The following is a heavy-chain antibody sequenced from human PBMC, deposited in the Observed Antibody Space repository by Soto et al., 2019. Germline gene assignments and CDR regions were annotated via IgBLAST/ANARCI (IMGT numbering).Heavy chain of an antibody. J-gene: IGHJ5*02. Sequence: QVQLVQSGAEVKKAGASVKVSCKASGYNFNAYGISWVRQAPGQGLEWMGWISAYDGDTKYAQNFQGRVTMTTDTSTNTAHMELRSLRSDDTAVYYCARLENYSLVSWSDPWGQGTPVTVSS. D-gene: IGHD1-7*01. V-gene: IGHV1-18*01. CDR2: ISAYDGDT. CDR1: GYNFNAYG. CDR3: ARLENYSLVSWSDP.